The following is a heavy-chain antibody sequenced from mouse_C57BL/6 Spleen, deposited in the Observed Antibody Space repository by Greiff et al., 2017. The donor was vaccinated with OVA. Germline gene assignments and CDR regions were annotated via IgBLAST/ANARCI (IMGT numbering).Heavy chain of an antibody. CDR2: IYWDDDK. D-gene: IGHD2-2*01. V-gene: IGHV8-12*01. J-gene: IGHJ3*01. Sequence: QVTLKECGPGILQSSQTLSLTCSFSGFSLSTSGMGVSWIRQPSGKGLEWLAHIYWDDDKRYNPSLKSRLTISKDTSRNQVFLKITSVDTADTATYYCARTNGYDGWFAYWGQGTLVTVSA. CDR1: GFSLSTSGMG. CDR3: ARTNGYDGWFAY.